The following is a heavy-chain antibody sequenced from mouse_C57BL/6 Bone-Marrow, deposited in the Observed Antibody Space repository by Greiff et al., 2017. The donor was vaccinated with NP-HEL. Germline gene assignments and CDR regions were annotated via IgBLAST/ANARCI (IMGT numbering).Heavy chain of an antibody. V-gene: IGHV1-63*01. CDR2: IYPGGGYT. Sequence: QVQLKESGAELVRPGTSVKMSCKASGYTFTNYWIGWAKQRPGHGLEWIGDIYPGGGYTNYNEKFKGKATLTADKSSSTAYMQFSSLTSEDSAIYYCARRGFITLPYFDVWGTGTTVTVSS. CDR3: ARRGFITLPYFDV. CDR1: GYTFTNYW. D-gene: IGHD1-1*01. J-gene: IGHJ1*03.